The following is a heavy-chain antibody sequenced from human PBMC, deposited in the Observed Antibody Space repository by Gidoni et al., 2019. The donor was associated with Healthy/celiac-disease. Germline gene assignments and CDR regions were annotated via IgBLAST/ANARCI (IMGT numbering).Heavy chain of an antibody. CDR3: ARETLPSMIASRFYFDY. Sequence: QVQLVQSGAEVKKPGDSVKVSCKASGYTFTGYYMHWVRQAPGQGLEWMGWINPNSGGTNYAQKFQGRVTMTRDTSISTAYMELSRLRSDDTAVYYCARETLPSMIASRFYFDYWGQGTLVTVSS. J-gene: IGHJ4*02. CDR2: INPNSGGT. V-gene: IGHV1-2*02. D-gene: IGHD3-22*01. CDR1: GYTFTGYY.